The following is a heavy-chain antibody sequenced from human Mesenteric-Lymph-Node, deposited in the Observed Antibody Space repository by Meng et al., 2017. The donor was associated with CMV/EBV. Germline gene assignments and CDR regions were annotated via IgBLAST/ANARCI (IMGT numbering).Heavy chain of an antibody. CDR1: GGSFSGYY. Sequence: YGGSFSGYYWSWIRQPPGKGLEWIGEINHSGSTNYNPSLKSRVTISVDTSKNQFSLKLSSVTAADTAVYYCAREVYCSSTSCSRVFDYWGQGTLVTVSS. V-gene: IGHV4-34*01. J-gene: IGHJ4*02. CDR2: INHSGST. D-gene: IGHD2-2*01. CDR3: AREVYCSSTSCSRVFDY.